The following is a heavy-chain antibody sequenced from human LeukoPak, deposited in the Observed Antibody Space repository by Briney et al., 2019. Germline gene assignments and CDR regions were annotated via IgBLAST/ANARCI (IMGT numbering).Heavy chain of an antibody. V-gene: IGHV4-59*01. CDR2: IYYSGTT. Sequence: SETLSLTCTVSGGSISSYYWSWIRQPPGKGLEWIGYIYYSGTTNYNPSLKSRVTISVDTSKNQFPLKLNSVTTADTAVYYCVREGGDSSSWYDYWGQGTLVTVSS. D-gene: IGHD6-13*01. J-gene: IGHJ4*02. CDR1: GGSISSYY. CDR3: VREGGDSSSWYDY.